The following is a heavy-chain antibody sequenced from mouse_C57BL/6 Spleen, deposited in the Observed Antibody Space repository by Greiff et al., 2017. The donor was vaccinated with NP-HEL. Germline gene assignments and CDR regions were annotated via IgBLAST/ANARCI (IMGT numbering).Heavy chain of an antibody. CDR1: GFTFSSYG. CDR2: ISSGGSYT. V-gene: IGHV5-6*01. CDR3: ARHGGGYFDY. J-gene: IGHJ2*01. Sequence: EVKLMESGGDLVKPGGSLKLSCAASGFTFSSYGMSWVRQTPDKRLEWVATISSGGSYTYYPDSVKGRFTISRDNAKNTLYLQMSSLKSEDTAMYYCARHGGGYFDYWGQGTTLTVSS.